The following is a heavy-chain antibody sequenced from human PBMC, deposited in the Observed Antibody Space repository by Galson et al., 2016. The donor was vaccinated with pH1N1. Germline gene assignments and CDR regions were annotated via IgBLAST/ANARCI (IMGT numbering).Heavy chain of an antibody. V-gene: IGHV2-5*01. D-gene: IGHD4-17*01. Sequence: PALVKPTQTLTLTCTFSGFSLSTSGVGVGWIRQPPGKALEWLALIYWNDDQRYSPSLKRRLTITKDTSKNQVVLTVTNMDPVDTATYYCATSDSGAFVGYFAYWGQGTLVTVSS. CDR3: ATSDSGAFVGYFAY. CDR1: GFSLSTSGVG. J-gene: IGHJ4*02. CDR2: IYWNDDQ.